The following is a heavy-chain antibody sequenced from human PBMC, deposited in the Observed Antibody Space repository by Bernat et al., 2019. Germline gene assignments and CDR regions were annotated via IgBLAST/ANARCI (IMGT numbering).Heavy chain of an antibody. CDR2: IYSDDDK. D-gene: IGHD3-3*01. V-gene: IGHV2-5*02. J-gene: IGHJ4*02. Sequence: QITLKESGPTLVKHTQTLTLTCTFSGFSLSTSGVGVGWIRQPPGKALEWLALIYSDDDKRYSPSLKSRLTITKDTSKNQVVLTMTNMDPVDTATYYCAHTYDFWSGNPCFDYWGQGTLVTVSS. CDR3: AHTYDFWSGNPCFDY. CDR1: GFSLSTSGVG.